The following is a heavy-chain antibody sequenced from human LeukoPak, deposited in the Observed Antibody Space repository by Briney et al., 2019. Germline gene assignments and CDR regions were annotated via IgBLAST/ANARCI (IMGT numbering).Heavy chain of an antibody. J-gene: IGHJ3*02. D-gene: IGHD6-13*01. CDR3: VRPRQQSNDSFDM. V-gene: IGHV5-51*01. CDR2: IYPGDSVS. CDR1: GYSLNSYC. Sequence: GESLKISRKGPGYSLNSYCHGWVRQMPRKGPEWMVMIYPGDSVSRYSPSFQGQVTISADKSISTAYLQWSSLRASDTSMYCCVRPRQQSNDSFDMGGEGTMVTVSS.